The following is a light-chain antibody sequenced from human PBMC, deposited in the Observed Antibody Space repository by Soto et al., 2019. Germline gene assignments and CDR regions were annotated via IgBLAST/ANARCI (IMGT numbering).Light chain of an antibody. Sequence: DIQMTQAPSTLSASVEDRVTITCRASQSIGDLLAWFQQKPGGAPKLLIQKATSLQDGVPLRFSGSGSETEFTLTINSLQPDDSATYYCQQYTLFPWPFGQGANVDIK. CDR3: QQYTLFPWP. J-gene: IGKJ1*01. V-gene: IGKV1-5*03. CDR2: KAT. CDR1: QSIGDL.